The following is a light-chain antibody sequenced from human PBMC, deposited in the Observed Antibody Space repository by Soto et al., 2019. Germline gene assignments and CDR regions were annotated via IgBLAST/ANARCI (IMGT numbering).Light chain of an antibody. Sequence: DIRITHSAFSVAAYVSERATTICRASQSITMYLNWYRQKSGKAPELLIYDTSTLVSGVPPRFTGSGSGTDFTLTITSLQPEDSATYYCQQSYNTPQTFGQGTKVDIK. CDR3: QQSYNTPQT. CDR1: QSITMY. V-gene: IGKV1-39*01. CDR2: DTS. J-gene: IGKJ1*01.